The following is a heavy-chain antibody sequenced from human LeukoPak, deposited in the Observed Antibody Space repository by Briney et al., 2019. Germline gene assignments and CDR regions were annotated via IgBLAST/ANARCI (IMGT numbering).Heavy chain of an antibody. D-gene: IGHD3-10*01. V-gene: IGHV3-23*01. J-gene: IGHJ4*02. CDR2: ISGSGGST. CDR1: GFTFSSYG. Sequence: PGGSLRLSCAASGFTFSSYGMSWVRQAPGKGLEWVSAISGSGGSTYYADSVKGRFTISRDNSKNTLYLKMNSLRAEDTAVYYCAKDQTRNYYGSGSYDYWGQGTLVTVSS. CDR3: AKDQTRNYYGSGSYDY.